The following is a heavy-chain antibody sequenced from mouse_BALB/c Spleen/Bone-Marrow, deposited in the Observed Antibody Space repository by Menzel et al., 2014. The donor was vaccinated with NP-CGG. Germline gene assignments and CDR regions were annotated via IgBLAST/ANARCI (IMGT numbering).Heavy chain of an antibody. CDR3: ARHAYYDQTEVSFVY. D-gene: IGHD2-4*01. CDR2: ISGGGSYT. J-gene: IGHJ3*01. CDR1: GFTFSSYG. V-gene: IGHV5-9-2*01. Sequence: EVQLQQSGGNLVKSGGSLKLSCAASGFTFSSYGMSWVRQTPEKRLEWVATISGGGSYTFYPDSVKGRFNISRDNAKNNLYLQLSSLRSEDTALYYCARHAYYDQTEVSFVYWGQGTLVTVSA.